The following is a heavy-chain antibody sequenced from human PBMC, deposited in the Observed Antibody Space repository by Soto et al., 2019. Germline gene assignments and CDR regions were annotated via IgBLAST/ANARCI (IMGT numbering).Heavy chain of an antibody. CDR3: ARNPWGVAGIDY. D-gene: IGHD6-19*01. CDR2: IKPDGSEK. CDR1: GFTLSSYW. Sequence: EVQLVESGGGLVQPGGSLRLSCAASGFTLSSYWMSWVRQAPGKGLEWVANIKPDGSEKYYVDSVKGRFTISRDSAKNSLYLQMNSLRAEDTAVYYCARNPWGVAGIDYWGQGTRVTVSS. J-gene: IGHJ4*02. V-gene: IGHV3-7*01.